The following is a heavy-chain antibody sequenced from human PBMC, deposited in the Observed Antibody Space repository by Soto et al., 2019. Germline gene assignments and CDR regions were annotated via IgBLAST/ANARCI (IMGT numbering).Heavy chain of an antibody. V-gene: IGHV1-69*01. CDR2: IIPIFGTA. CDR3: ARRDDSSGYYYEGVAFDI. D-gene: IGHD3-22*01. J-gene: IGHJ3*02. CDR1: GGTFSSYA. Sequence: QVQLVQSGSEVKKPGSSVKVSCKASGGTFSSYAISWVRQAPGQGLEWMGGIIPIFGTANYAQKFHGRVTITVDESTRTADMELSSLRSEDTAVYYCARRDDSSGYYYEGVAFDIWGQGTMVTVSS.